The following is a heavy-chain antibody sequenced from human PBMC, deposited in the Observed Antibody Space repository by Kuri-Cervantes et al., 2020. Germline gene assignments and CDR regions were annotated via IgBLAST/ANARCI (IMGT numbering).Heavy chain of an antibody. CDR2: INAGNGNT. D-gene: IGHD3-22*01. CDR1: GYTFTSYA. V-gene: IGHV1-3*01. J-gene: IGHJ4*02. Sequence: ASVKVSCKASGYTFTSYAMHWVRQAPGQRLEWMGWINAGNGNTKYSQKFQGRVIMTTDTSTSTVYMELRSLRSDDTAVYYCAREGTYYYESSGSRYWGQGTLVTVSS. CDR3: AREGTYYYESSGSRY.